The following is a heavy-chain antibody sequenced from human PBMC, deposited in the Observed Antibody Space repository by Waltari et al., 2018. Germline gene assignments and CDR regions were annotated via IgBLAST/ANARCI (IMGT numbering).Heavy chain of an antibody. D-gene: IGHD4-17*01. CDR1: GFTFSDFY. CDR2: ISGSGIVI. V-gene: IGHV3-11*01. J-gene: IGHJ4*02. Sequence: QVQLAESGGGLVKPGGSLRLSCAVSGFTFSDFYMTWIRQAPGKGLECVSYISGSGIVISYADSVKGRFTVSRDNAKNSLYLRMNSLRVEDTAVYYCSREPRLLDYWGQGTLVIVSS. CDR3: SREPRLLDY.